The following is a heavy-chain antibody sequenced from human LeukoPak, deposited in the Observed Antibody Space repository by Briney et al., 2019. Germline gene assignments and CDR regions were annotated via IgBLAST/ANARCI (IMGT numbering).Heavy chain of an antibody. CDR3: ARKSSGWPYCFDS. CDR2: ISGSGGST. Sequence: PGGSLRLSCAASGFTFSSYAMSWVRQAPGKGLEWVSAISGSGGSTYYADSVKGRFAISRDNSKNTLYLQMNSLRAEDTAVYYCARKSSGWPYCFDSWGQGTLVTVSS. D-gene: IGHD6-19*01. CDR1: GFTFSSYA. V-gene: IGHV3-23*01. J-gene: IGHJ4*02.